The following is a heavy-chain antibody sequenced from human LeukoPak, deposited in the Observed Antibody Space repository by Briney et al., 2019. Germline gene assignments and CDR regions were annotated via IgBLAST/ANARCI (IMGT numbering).Heavy chain of an antibody. D-gene: IGHD3-10*01. J-gene: IGHJ4*02. CDR3: ARDSVRSGIRSGSFDY. CDR2: ISSSGSTI. V-gene: IGHV3-48*03. CDR1: GFTFSSYE. Sequence: GGSLRLSCAASGFTFSSYEMNWVRQAPGKGLEWVSYISSSGSTIYYADSVKGRFTMSRDNAKNSLYLQMNSLRAEDTAVYYCARDSVRSGIRSGSFDYWGQGTLVTVSS.